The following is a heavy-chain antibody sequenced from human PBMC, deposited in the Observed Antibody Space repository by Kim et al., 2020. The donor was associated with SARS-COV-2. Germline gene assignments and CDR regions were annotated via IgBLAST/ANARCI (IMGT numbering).Heavy chain of an antibody. Sequence: GGSLRLSCAASGFTFSSYAMHWVRQAPGKGLEWVAVISYDGSNKYYADSVKGRFTISRDNSKNTLYLQMNSLRAEDTAVYYCAREHKAAAGLTWWEHAFDIWGQGTMVTVSS. CDR2: ISYDGSNK. D-gene: IGHD6-13*01. CDR1: GFTFSSYA. V-gene: IGHV3-30-3*01. J-gene: IGHJ3*02. CDR3: AREHKAAAGLTWWEHAFDI.